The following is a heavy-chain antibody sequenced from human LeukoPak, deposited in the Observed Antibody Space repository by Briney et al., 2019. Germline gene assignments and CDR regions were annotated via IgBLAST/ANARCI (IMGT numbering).Heavy chain of an antibody. D-gene: IGHD3-22*01. V-gene: IGHV4-34*01. CDR2: TNPSGSA. CDR1: GASFSGYY. J-gene: IGHJ5*02. CDR3: ARARDRSGLT. Sequence: SETLSLTCTVYGASFSGYYWTWIRQPPGKGLEWIGETNPSGSANYSPSLKSRVTMSLDTSKNQFSLKLSSVTAADTAVYYCARARDRSGLTWGQGTLVTVSS.